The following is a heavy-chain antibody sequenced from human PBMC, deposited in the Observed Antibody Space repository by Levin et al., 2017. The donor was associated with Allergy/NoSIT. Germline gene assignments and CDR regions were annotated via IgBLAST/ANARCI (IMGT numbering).Heavy chain of an antibody. J-gene: IGHJ2*01. CDR2: IGGTGDSK. Sequence: GGSLRLSCAASRFMFSNYAISWVRQAPGKGLEWVSAIGGTGDSKFYLESVKGRFTISRDNSKNMLFLEMNSLRAEDTALYYCAREQWLSSYWYFDLWGRGTLVTVSS. D-gene: IGHD6-19*01. CDR1: RFMFSNYA. CDR3: AREQWLSSYWYFDL. V-gene: IGHV3-23*01.